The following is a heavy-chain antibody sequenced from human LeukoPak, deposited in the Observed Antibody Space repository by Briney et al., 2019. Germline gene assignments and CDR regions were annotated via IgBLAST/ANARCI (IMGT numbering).Heavy chain of an antibody. Sequence: GGSLRLSCAASGFTFSSDAMSWVRQAPGKGLDWISTISGGGDTTYYSVSVKGRFTISRDNSKNTLYLQMNSLRAEDTAVYYCAKHRSTVTTDCDYWGQGTLVTVSS. D-gene: IGHD4-17*01. CDR3: AKHRSTVTTDCDY. J-gene: IGHJ4*02. CDR1: GFTFSSDA. CDR2: ISGGGDTT. V-gene: IGHV3-23*01.